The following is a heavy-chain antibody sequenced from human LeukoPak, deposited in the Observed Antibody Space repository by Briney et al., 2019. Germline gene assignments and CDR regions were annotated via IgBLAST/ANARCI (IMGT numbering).Heavy chain of an antibody. V-gene: IGHV4-39*07. J-gene: IGHJ1*01. Sequence: SETLSLTCTVSGGSISSSSYYWGWIRQPPGKGLEWIGSIYYSGSTYYNPSLKSRVTISVDTSKNQFSLKLSSVTAADTAVYYCARLDEYFQHWGQGTLVTVSS. CDR1: GGSISSSSYY. CDR3: ARLDEYFQH. CDR2: IYYSGST. D-gene: IGHD3-3*01.